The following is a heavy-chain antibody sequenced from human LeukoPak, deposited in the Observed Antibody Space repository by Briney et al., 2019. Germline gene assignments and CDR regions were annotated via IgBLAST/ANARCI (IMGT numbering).Heavy chain of an antibody. CDR2: INHSGTT. CDR3: ARGLVGANTLHFHY. J-gene: IGHJ4*02. V-gene: IGHV4-34*01. CDR1: GASFSDYS. Sequence: PSETLSLTCALYGASFSDYSWSWIRQPPGKGLEWIGEINHSGTTHYNPSLKSRGTISLDTSKNQFSLNLSAVTAADTAGYYCARGLVGANTLHFHYWGQRT. D-gene: IGHD1-26*01.